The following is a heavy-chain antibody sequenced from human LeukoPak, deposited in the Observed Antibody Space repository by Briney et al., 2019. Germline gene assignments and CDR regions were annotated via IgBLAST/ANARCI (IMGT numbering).Heavy chain of an antibody. D-gene: IGHD3-3*01. V-gene: IGHV3-7*05. CDR3: ARVAILGSFDY. CDR1: GLTFSSYW. Sequence: GGSLRLSCAASGLTFSSYWMSWVRQAPGKGLEWVANIKQDGSEKYYVDSVKGRFTISRDNAKNSLYLQMNSLRAEDTAVYYCARVAILGSFDYWGQGTLVTVSS. CDR2: IKQDGSEK. J-gene: IGHJ4*02.